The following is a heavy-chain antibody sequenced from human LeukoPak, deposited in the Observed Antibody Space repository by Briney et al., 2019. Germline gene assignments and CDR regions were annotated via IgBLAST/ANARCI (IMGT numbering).Heavy chain of an antibody. V-gene: IGHV4-4*09. J-gene: IGHJ5*02. CDR2: IYTSGST. CDR1: GVSISGYY. D-gene: IGHD2-21*01. CDR3: ATTTTIASWFDP. Sequence: PSETLSLTCSVSGVSISGYYWSWVRQPPGKGLEWIGYIYTSGSTNYNPSLKSRVTISVDTSKNQFSLKLSSVTATDTAVYYCATTTTIASWFDPWGQGTLVTVSS.